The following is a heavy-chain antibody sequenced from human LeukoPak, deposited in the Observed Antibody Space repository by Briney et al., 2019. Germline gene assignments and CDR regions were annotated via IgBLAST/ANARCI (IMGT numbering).Heavy chain of an antibody. Sequence: SETLSLTCTVSGGSISSGDYYWSWIRQPPGKGLEWIGYIYYSGSTYYNPSLKSRVTISVDTSKNQFSLKLSSVTAADTAVYYCARDQEWLARFDAFDIRGQGTMVTVSS. CDR2: IYYSGST. CDR1: GGSISSGDYY. V-gene: IGHV4-30-4*08. J-gene: IGHJ3*02. CDR3: ARDQEWLARFDAFDI. D-gene: IGHD3-3*01.